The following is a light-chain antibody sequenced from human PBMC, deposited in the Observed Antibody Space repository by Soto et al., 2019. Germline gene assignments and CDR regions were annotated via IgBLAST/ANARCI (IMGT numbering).Light chain of an antibody. J-gene: IGLJ1*01. Sequence: QSALTQPPSASGSPGQSVTISCTGTSSDIGAYKYVSWYQQHPGKAPKLMIFEVSRRPSGVPDRFSGSKSGNTASLTVSGLQAEDEADYYCSSYAGINNFYVFGTGTKVTVL. CDR1: SSDIGAYKY. V-gene: IGLV2-8*01. CDR2: EVS. CDR3: SSYAGINNFYV.